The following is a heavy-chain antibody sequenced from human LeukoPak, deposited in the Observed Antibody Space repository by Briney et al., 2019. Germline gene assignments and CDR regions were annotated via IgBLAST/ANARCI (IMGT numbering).Heavy chain of an antibody. D-gene: IGHD6-13*01. J-gene: IGHJ4*02. CDR2: ISWNSGSI. Sequence: PGGSLRLSCAASGFTFDDYAMHWVRQAPGKGLEWVSGISWNSGSIGYADSVKGRFTISRDNAKNSLYLQMNSLRAEDTAVYYCARGGDYSSSWWHFDYWGQGTLVTVSS. V-gene: IGHV3-9*01. CDR1: GFTFDDYA. CDR3: ARGGDYSSSWWHFDY.